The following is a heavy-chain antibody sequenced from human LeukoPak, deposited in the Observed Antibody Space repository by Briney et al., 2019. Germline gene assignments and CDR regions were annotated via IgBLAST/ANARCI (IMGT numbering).Heavy chain of an antibody. CDR1: GFTFSNYA. CDR3: ARDPRVDYSEYFQH. Sequence: PGGSLRLSCAASGFTFSNYAMSWVRQAPGKGLEWVSAISGSGGSTYYADSVKGRFTISRDNSKNTLYLQMNSLRAEDTAVYYCARDPRVDYSEYFQHWGQGTLVTVSS. V-gene: IGHV3-23*01. D-gene: IGHD2-21*01. CDR2: ISGSGGST. J-gene: IGHJ1*01.